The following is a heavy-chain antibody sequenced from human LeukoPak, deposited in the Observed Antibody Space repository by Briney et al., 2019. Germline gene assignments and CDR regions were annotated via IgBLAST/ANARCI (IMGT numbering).Heavy chain of an antibody. CDR2: IIPNVDIR. Sequence: SVKVSCKASGGTFGNYAVSWVRQAPGQGLEWMGRIIPNVDIRNYEQKFQGRVTITADESTSTVYLELTTLRSDDTAVYYCAREDQGDGPICGDFEFWGQGTLVTVS. CDR1: GGTFGNYA. CDR3: AREDQGDGPICGDFEF. V-gene: IGHV1-69*04. D-gene: IGHD3-16*01. J-gene: IGHJ4*02.